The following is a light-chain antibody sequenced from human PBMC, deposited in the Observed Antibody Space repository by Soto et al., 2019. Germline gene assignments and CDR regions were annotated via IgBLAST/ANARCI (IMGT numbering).Light chain of an antibody. Sequence: IVISQSPATPSVSPGERATLSCRASQSVSSNLAWYQQKPGQAPRLLIYGASNRATGIPDRFSGSGSGTDFTLTISRLEPEDFAVYYCQQYNTSPRPFGQGTKVDIK. CDR3: QQYNTSPRP. J-gene: IGKJ1*01. CDR1: QSVSSN. CDR2: GAS. V-gene: IGKV3D-15*01.